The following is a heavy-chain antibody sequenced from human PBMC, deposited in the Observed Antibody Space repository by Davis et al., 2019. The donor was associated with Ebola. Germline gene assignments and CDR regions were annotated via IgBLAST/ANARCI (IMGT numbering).Heavy chain of an antibody. CDR3: ARQRISIFGVAPTFDF. CDR2: TTVYNGNT. J-gene: IGHJ4*02. Sequence: ASVTASCTTSAYTSSSYGFSWVRPAPRQGLEWMGWTTVYNGNTKFARSLQGRASMTTDTSTSTAYMELRSLRSDDTAVYYCARQRISIFGVAPTFDFWGQGALVTVSS. D-gene: IGHD3-3*01. CDR1: AYTSSSYG. V-gene: IGHV1-18*01.